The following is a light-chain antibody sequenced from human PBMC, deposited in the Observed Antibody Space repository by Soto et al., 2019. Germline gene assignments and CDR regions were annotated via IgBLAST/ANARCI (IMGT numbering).Light chain of an antibody. V-gene: IGKV1-39*01. CDR3: QQSYTTPRT. CDR1: QSISAS. CDR2: AAS. Sequence: DIQMTQAPSSLSASVGDRVTITCRASQSISASLNWYQQKPGKAPKLLIYAASFLQSGVPSRFSASGSGTDFTLTISSLQPEDFATYYCQQSYTTPRTFGQGTKVDNK. J-gene: IGKJ1*01.